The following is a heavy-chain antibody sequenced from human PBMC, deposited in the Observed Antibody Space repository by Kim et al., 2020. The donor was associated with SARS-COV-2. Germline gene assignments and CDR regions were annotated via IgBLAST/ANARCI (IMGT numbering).Heavy chain of an antibody. CDR3: AKSKNYYFDY. V-gene: IGHV3-48*02. CDR2: ISSTSSIV. D-gene: IGHD1-7*01. CDR1: GFTFSSYS. Sequence: GGSLRLSCVASGFTFSSYSMNWVRQAPGRGLEWLSYISSTSSIVYYADSVKSRFIISRDNGKNSLYLQMNSLRDEDTAVYYCAKSKNYYFDYWGQGTLVTVSS. J-gene: IGHJ4*02.